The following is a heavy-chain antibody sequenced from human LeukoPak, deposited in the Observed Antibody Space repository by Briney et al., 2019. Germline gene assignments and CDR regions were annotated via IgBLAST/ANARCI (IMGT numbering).Heavy chain of an antibody. CDR3: ARDISSGYYDAFDI. V-gene: IGHV3-66*01. J-gene: IGHJ3*02. CDR1: GFTVSSNY. D-gene: IGHD3-22*01. Sequence: GGSLRLSCAASGFTVSSNYMSWVRQAPGKGLEWVSIIYSGGSTYYTDSVKGRFTISRDNSKNTLYLQMNSLRAEDTAVYYCARDISSGYYDAFDIWGQGTMVTVSS. CDR2: IYSGGST.